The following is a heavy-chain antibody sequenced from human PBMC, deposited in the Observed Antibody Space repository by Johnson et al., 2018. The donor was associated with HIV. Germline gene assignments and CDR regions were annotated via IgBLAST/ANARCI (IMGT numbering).Heavy chain of an antibody. J-gene: IGHJ3*02. Sequence: QVQLVESGGGLVKPGKSLRLSCAASGFSFSDYYMSWIRQAPGKGLEWVSHISSSGSTIYYADSVKGRFTISRDNAKNSLYLQMNSLRAEDTAVYYCARDSYNFWSGYPDAFDIWGQGTMVTVSS. CDR3: ARDSYNFWSGYPDAFDI. CDR1: GFSFSDYY. D-gene: IGHD3-3*01. V-gene: IGHV3-11*04. CDR2: ISSSGSTI.